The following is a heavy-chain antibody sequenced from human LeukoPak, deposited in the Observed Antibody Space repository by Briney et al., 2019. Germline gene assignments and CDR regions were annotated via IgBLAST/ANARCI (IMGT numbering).Heavy chain of an antibody. V-gene: IGHV4-34*01. CDR1: GGSFSGYY. CDR3: ARAGRITMIRDFDY. CDR2: INHSGST. J-gene: IGHJ4*02. Sequence: PSETLSLTCAVYGGSFSGYYWSWIRQPPGKGLEWIGEINHSGSTNYNPSLKSRVTISVDTSKNQFSLKLSSVTAADTAVYYCARAGRITMIRDFDYWGQGTLVTVSS. D-gene: IGHD3-22*01.